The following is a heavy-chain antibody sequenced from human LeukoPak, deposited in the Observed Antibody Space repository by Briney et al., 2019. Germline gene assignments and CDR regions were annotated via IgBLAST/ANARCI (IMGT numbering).Heavy chain of an antibody. CDR2: IWYDGSNK. Sequence: GGSLRLSCAASGFTFSSYGMHWVRQAPGKGLEWVAVIWYDGSNKYYADSVKGRFTISRDNSKKTLYLQMNSLRAEDTAVYYCARKKRVDTDSIMVYYYYAMDVWGQGTTVTVSS. CDR1: GFTFSSYG. V-gene: IGHV3-33*01. CDR3: ARKKRVDTDSIMVYYYYAMDV. J-gene: IGHJ6*02. D-gene: IGHD5-18*01.